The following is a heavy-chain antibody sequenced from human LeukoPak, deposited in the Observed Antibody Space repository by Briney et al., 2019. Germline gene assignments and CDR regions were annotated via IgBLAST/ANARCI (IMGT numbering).Heavy chain of an antibody. CDR3: ARGGIVGSRTNWFDP. CDR2: IYYSGST. Sequence: SETLSLTCTVSGGSISSYYWSWIRQPPGKGLEWIGYIYYSGSTNYNPSLKSRVTISVDTSKNQFSLKLTSVTPADTAVYYCARGGIVGSRTNWFDPWGQGILVTVSS. D-gene: IGHD1-26*01. J-gene: IGHJ5*02. CDR1: GGSISSYY. V-gene: IGHV4-59*01.